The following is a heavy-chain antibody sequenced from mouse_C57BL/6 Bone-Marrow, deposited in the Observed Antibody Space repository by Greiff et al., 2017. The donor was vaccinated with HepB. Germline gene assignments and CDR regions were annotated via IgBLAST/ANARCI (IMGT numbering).Heavy chain of an antibody. V-gene: IGHV1-50*01. J-gene: IGHJ3*01. CDR1: GYTFTSYW. D-gene: IGHD2-3*01. CDR2: IDPSDSYT. CDR3: AIVRYPRWLLSFAY. Sequence: QVQLQQPGAELVKPGASVKLSCKASGYTFTSYWMQWVKQRPGQGLEWIGEIDPSDSYTNYNQKFKGKATLTVDTSSSTAYMQLSSLTSEDSAVYYCAIVRYPRWLLSFAYWGQGTLVTVSA.